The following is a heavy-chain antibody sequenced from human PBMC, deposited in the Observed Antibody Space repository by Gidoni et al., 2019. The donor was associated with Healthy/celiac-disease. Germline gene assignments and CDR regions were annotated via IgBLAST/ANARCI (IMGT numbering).Heavy chain of an antibody. D-gene: IGHD3-22*01. CDR1: GFSFRSYA. CDR2: ISGSGGST. V-gene: IGHV3-23*01. CDR3: AKDPQYYYDSSGYLVC. J-gene: IGHJ4*02. Sequence: EVQLLESGGGLVQPGGSLRLSCAASGFSFRSYAMSWVRQAPGKGLEWVSAISGSGGSTYYADSVKGRFTISRDNSKNTLYLQMNSLRAEDTAVYYCAKDPQYYYDSSGYLVCWGQGTLVTVSS.